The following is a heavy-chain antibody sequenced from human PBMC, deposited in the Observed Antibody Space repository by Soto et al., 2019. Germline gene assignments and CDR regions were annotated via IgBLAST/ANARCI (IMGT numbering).Heavy chain of an antibody. V-gene: IGHV3-30*18. CDR2: ISNDGIDT. Sequence: QVQLVQSGGGVVQPGRSLRLSCAASRFTFNKYGMQWVRQAPGKGLEWVALISNDGIDTYYRDSVKGRFTISRDNSKNMLFLEMNNLKFEDTAVYYCAKASYGDYGQHYYGMDVWGQGTTVTVSS. J-gene: IGHJ6*02. D-gene: IGHD4-17*01. CDR3: AKASYGDYGQHYYGMDV. CDR1: RFTFNKYG.